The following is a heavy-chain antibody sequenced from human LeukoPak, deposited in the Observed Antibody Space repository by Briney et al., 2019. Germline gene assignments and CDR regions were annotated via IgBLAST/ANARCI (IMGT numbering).Heavy chain of an antibody. J-gene: IGHJ4*02. CDR3: AREPYYYDGSGYGPFDY. CDR1: GGTFSSYA. CDR2: IIPIFGTA. D-gene: IGHD3-22*01. V-gene: IGHV1-69*01. Sequence: GASVKVSCKASGGTFSSYAISWVRQAPGQGLEWMGGIIPIFGTANYAQKFQGRVTITADESTSTAYMELSSLRSEDTAVYYCAREPYYYDGSGYGPFDYWGQGTLVTVSS.